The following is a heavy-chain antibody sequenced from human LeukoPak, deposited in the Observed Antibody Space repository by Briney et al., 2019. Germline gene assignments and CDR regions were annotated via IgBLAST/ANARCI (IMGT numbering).Heavy chain of an antibody. J-gene: IGHJ6*03. D-gene: IGHD2/OR15-2a*01. CDR3: ARGTTERRYVNYYYYMDV. Sequence: SETLSLTCTVSGYSISSDYYWGWIRQPPGKGLEWIGSIHHSGRTYYNPSLKSRVTISVDTSKNQFSLKLSSVTAADTAVYYCARGTTERRYVNYYYYMDVWGKGTTVTISS. V-gene: IGHV4-38-2*02. CDR1: GYSISSDYY. CDR2: IHHSGRT.